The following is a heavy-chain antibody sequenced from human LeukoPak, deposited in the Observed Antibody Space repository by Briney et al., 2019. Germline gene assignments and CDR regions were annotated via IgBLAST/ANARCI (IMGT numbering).Heavy chain of an antibody. CDR1: GFTFSSYS. CDR2: ISSSSSYI. CDR3: ARALTTLTYEGY. V-gene: IGHV3-21*01. Sequence: KPGGSLRLSCAASGFTFSSYSMNWVRQAPGKGLEWVSSISSSSSYIYYADSVKGRFTISRDNAKNSLYLQMNSLRAEDTAVYYCARALTTLTYEGYWGQGTLVTVSS. D-gene: IGHD1-1*01. J-gene: IGHJ4*02.